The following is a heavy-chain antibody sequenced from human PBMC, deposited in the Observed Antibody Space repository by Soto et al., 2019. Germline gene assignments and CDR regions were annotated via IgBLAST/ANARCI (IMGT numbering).Heavy chain of an antibody. CDR1: GFTFGDYA. V-gene: IGHV3-49*03. Sequence: GGSLRLSCTASGFTFGDYAMSWFRQAPGKGLEWVGFIRSKAYGGTTEYAASVKGRFTISRDDSKSIAYLQMNSLKTEDTAVYYCTRARQNYDFWSGYYYYYYMDVWGKGTTVTVSS. CDR2: IRSKAYGGTT. J-gene: IGHJ6*03. CDR3: TRARQNYDFWSGYYYYYYMDV. D-gene: IGHD3-3*01.